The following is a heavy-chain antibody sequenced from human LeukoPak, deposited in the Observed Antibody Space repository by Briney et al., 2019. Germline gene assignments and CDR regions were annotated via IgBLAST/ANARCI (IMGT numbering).Heavy chain of an antibody. V-gene: IGHV1-18*01. Sequence: ASVKVSCKASGYTFTNYGITWVRQAPGQGLVWMGWISAYNGNTNYAQKPQGRVTMTTDTSTSTAYMELRSLRSDDTAVYYCARGDYSNLVDYWGQGTLVTVSS. CDR3: ARGDYSNLVDY. CDR1: GYTFTNYG. J-gene: IGHJ4*02. D-gene: IGHD4-11*01. CDR2: ISAYNGNT.